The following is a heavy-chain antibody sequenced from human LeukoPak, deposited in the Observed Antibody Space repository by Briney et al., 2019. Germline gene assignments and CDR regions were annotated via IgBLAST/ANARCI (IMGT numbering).Heavy chain of an antibody. CDR3: ARWRTARTGFDY. CDR2: IYYSGSP. Sequence: PSETLSLTCTVSGRSISINSYYWGGIPQPPGKGLEWIGSIYYSGSPYYNPSLKSRVTISVDTSKNQFSLKVISVTAADTAVYYCARWRTARTGFDYWGQGTLVTVSS. V-gene: IGHV4-39*01. J-gene: IGHJ4*02. D-gene: IGHD3/OR15-3a*01. CDR1: GRSISINSYY.